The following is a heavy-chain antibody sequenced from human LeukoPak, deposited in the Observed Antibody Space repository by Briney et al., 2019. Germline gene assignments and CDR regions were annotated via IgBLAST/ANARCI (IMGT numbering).Heavy chain of an antibody. Sequence: GGSLRLSCAASAFSFSTTWMHWVRQPPGQRLVWVARITSDGTSTSYAESVKGRLTISRDNAKNTLYLQMNSLRAEDTAVYYCARDWYHAIDYWGQGTLVTVSS. J-gene: IGHJ4*02. CDR3: ARDWYHAIDY. CDR1: AFSFSTTW. V-gene: IGHV3-74*03. CDR2: ITSDGTST. D-gene: IGHD2-2*01.